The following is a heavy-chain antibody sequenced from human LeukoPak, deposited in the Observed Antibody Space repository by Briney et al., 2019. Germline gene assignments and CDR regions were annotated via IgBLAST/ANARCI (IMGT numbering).Heavy chain of an antibody. Sequence: SGTLSLTCAVSGGSISSSIWWSWVRQPPGKGLEWIGEIYHSGSTNYNPSLESRVTISVDRSKNQFSLKLSSVTAADTAVYYCASGEGATAIFDPWGQGTLVTVSS. D-gene: IGHD1-26*01. CDR2: IYHSGST. CDR1: GGSISSSIW. J-gene: IGHJ5*02. CDR3: ASGEGATAIFDP. V-gene: IGHV4-4*02.